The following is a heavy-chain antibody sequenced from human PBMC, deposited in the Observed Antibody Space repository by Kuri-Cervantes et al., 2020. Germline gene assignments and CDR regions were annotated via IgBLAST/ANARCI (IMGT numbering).Heavy chain of an antibody. CDR1: GYTFTYRY. J-gene: IGHJ4*02. V-gene: IGHV1-45*02. D-gene: IGHD6-13*01. Sequence: SVKVSCKASGYTFTYRYLHWVRQAPGQALEWMGWITPFNGNTNYAQKFQDRVTITRDRSMSTAYMELSSLRSEDTAVYYCARPMDRRSSSWYVGLDYWGQGTLVTVSS. CDR2: ITPFNGNT. CDR3: ARPMDRRSSSWYVGLDY.